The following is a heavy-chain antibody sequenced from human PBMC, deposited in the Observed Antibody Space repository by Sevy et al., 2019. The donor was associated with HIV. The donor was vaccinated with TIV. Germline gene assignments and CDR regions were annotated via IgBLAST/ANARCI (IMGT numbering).Heavy chain of an antibody. D-gene: IGHD1-1*01. V-gene: IGHV3-23*01. Sequence: GGSLRLSCAASGFTFDSYSMTWVRLAPGKGLGWVSLVSDSGVRTHYADSVKGRFTISRDNSKSMVFLQMNSLRAEDTAVYYCARKLVYGHFDTWGQGTLVTVSS. CDR2: VSDSGVRT. CDR1: GFTFDSYS. CDR3: ARKLVYGHFDT. J-gene: IGHJ4*02.